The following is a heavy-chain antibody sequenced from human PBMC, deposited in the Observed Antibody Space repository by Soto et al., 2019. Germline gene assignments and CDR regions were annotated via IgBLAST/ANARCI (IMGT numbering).Heavy chain of an antibody. CDR2: IYYSGST. J-gene: IGHJ6*02. Sequence: QVQLQESGPGLVKPLQTLSLTCTDSGNSISSGDYYWSWIRQPPGKGLEWIGPIYYSGSTYYSPSLKGRLATSVDTSKTQFSLNLRFVTVADTAVYYCARDLTGYCSAATCYTGMDVWGQGATVTVSS. V-gene: IGHV4-30-4*01. CDR1: GNSISSGDYY. D-gene: IGHD2-15*01. CDR3: ARDLTGYCSAATCYTGMDV.